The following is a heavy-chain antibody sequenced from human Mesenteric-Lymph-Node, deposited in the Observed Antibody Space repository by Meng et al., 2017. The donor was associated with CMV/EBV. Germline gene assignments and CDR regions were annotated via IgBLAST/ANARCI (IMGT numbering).Heavy chain of an antibody. J-gene: IGHJ5*02. CDR1: FTGYY. D-gene: IGHD2-8*01. CDR3: ARGTQYCTTTANCYGNWFDP. Sequence: FTGYYIHWMRQAPGLRLEWMGWIHPNNGFTECAQQFQGRVTMTRDTSISTAYMELSSLRSDDTAIYYCARGTQYCTTTANCYGNWFDPWGQGTLVTVSS. V-gene: IGHV1-2*02. CDR2: IHPNNGFT.